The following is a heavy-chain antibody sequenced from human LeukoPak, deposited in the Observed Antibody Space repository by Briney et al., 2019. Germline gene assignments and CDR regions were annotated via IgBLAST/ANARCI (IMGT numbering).Heavy chain of an antibody. CDR1: GYTFTSYY. D-gene: IGHD3-3*01. CDR3: ARARWSGGYYPY. J-gene: IGHJ4*02. Sequence: EASVKVSCKASGYTFTSYYMHWVRQAPGQGLEWMGIINPSGGSTSYAQKSQGRVTMTRDTSTSTVYMELSSLRSEDTAVYYCARARWSGGYYPYWGQGTLVTVSS. V-gene: IGHV1-46*01. CDR2: INPSGGST.